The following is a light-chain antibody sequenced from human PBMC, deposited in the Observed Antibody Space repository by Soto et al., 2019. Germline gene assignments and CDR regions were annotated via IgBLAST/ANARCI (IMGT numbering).Light chain of an antibody. CDR2: RVS. CDR1: QTISSW. V-gene: IGKV1-5*03. J-gene: IGKJ1*01. CDR3: QHDGGPSWT. Sequence: DIQMTQSPSTLSSSVGDRVTITCRASQTISSWLSWYQQKPGKAPNLLIYRVSSFESGGPTRFSGGGSGTVFTLTSSIVQQDDFATYYWQHDGGPSWTFGQGTKVEIK.